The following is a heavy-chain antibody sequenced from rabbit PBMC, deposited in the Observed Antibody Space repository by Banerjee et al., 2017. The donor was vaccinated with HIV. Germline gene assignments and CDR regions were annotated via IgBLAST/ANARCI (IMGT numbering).Heavy chain of an antibody. J-gene: IGHJ4*01. CDR3: ASGTEYLGYYNL. V-gene: IGHV1S45*01. D-gene: IGHD7-1*01. Sequence: QEQLEESGGDLVKPEGSLTLTCTASGFSFNSNYWMSWVRQAPGKGLEWIASIYGGSSGYTYYATWAKGRFTISKTSSTTVTLQMTSLTAADTATYFCASGTEYLGYYNLWGQGTLVTVS. CDR1: GFSFNSNYW. CDR2: IYGGSSGYT.